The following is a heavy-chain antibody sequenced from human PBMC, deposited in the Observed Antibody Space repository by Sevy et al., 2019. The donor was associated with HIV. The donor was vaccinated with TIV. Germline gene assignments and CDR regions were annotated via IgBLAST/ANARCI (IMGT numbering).Heavy chain of an antibody. CDR2: ISYDGSNK. J-gene: IGHJ5*02. V-gene: IGHV3-30*04. Sequence: GGSLRLSCAASGFTFSSYAMYWVRQAPGKGLEWVAVISYDGSNKYFGDSVKGRFTLSRDNSKNTVYLQMNRLRPEDTAVYYCARDAAEGTYGDTWFSYWFDPWGQGTLVTVSS. D-gene: IGHD2-21*02. CDR3: ARDAAEGTYGDTWFSYWFDP. CDR1: GFTFSSYA.